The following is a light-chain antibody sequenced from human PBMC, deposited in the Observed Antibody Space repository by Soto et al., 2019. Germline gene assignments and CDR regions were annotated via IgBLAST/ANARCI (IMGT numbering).Light chain of an antibody. CDR2: NVS. V-gene: IGLV2-14*03. CDR3: SSYTSTSTWV. Sequence: QSVLTQPASVSGSPGQSIALSCTGTSSDVGGYNYVSWYQQHPGKAPKLIIYNVSNRPSGVSDRFSGSKSGNTASLTVSGLQADDEADYYCSSYTSTSTWVFGGGTKVTVL. J-gene: IGLJ3*02. CDR1: SSDVGGYNY.